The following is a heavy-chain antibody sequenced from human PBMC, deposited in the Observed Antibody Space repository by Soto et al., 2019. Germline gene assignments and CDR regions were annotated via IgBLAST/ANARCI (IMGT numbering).Heavy chain of an antibody. J-gene: IGHJ6*02. CDR3: ARAGTYYYDSSGYFYSGNYYYYGMDV. CDR1: GFTVSSNY. CDR2: IYSGGST. Sequence: GGSLRLSCAASGFTVSSNYMSWVRQAPGKGLEWVSVIYSGGSTYYADSVKGRFTISRDNSKNTLYLQMNSLRAEDTAVYYCARAGTYYYDSSGYFYSGNYYYYGMDVWGQGTTVTVSS. D-gene: IGHD3-22*01. V-gene: IGHV3-53*01.